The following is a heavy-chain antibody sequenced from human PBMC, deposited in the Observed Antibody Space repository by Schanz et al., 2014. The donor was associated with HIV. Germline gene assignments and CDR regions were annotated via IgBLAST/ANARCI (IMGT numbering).Heavy chain of an antibody. J-gene: IGHJ4*02. CDR2: ISWNSDYI. Sequence: EVQLVESGGGLVQPGMSLRLSCAASGFTFDDYAMHWVRQVPGKGLEWVSGISWNSDYIGYVDSVKGRFTISRDNAKNSLNLQLKSLRAEDTAVYYCARGITGNSYGFDYWGQGALVSVSS. CDR1: GFTFDDYA. D-gene: IGHD5-18*01. CDR3: ARGITGNSYGFDY. V-gene: IGHV3-9*01.